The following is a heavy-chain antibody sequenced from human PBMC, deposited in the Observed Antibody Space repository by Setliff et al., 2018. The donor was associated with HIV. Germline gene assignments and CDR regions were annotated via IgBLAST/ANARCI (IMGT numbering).Heavy chain of an antibody. J-gene: IGHJ5*02. CDR2: IKSKGDGGTT. D-gene: IGHD2-2*02. Sequence: PGGSLRLSCAASGFTFSNAWMSWVRQAPGKGLEWVGRIKSKGDGGTTDYAAPVKGRFTISRDDSKNTLYLQMNSLKTEDTAVYYCARDALIVVVPAAIGFDPWGQGT. V-gene: IGHV3-15*01. CDR3: ARDALIVVVPAAIGFDP. CDR1: GFTFSNAW.